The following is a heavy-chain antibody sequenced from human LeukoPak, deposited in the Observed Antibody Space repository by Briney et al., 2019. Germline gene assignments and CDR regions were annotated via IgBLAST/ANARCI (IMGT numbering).Heavy chain of an antibody. V-gene: IGHV4-59*01. J-gene: IGHJ4*02. Sequence: PSETLSLTCTVSGGSISSYYWSWIRQPPGKVLEWIGYIYYSGSTNYNPSLKSRVTISVDTSKNQFSLKLSSVTAADTAVYYCAREVADGKINYWGQGTLVTVSS. CDR1: GGSISSYY. D-gene: IGHD6-19*01. CDR3: AREVADGKINY. CDR2: IYYSGST.